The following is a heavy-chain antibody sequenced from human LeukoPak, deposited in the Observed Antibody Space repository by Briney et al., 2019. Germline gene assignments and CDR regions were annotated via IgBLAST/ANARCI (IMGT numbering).Heavy chain of an antibody. CDR2: IYTSGST. CDR3: ARAGGYCSSTSCRYAFDI. D-gene: IGHD2-2*01. V-gene: IGHV4-61*02. CDR1: GGSISSGSYY. Sequence: SETLSLTCTVSGGSISSGSYYWSWIRQPAGKGLEWIGRIYTSGSTNYNPSLKSRVTISVDTSKNQFSLKLSSVTAADTAVYYCARAGGYCSSTSCRYAFDIWGQGTMVTVSS. J-gene: IGHJ3*02.